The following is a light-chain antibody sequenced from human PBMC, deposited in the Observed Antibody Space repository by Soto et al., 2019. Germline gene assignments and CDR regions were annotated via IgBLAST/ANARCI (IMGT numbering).Light chain of an antibody. CDR1: QSITSY. Sequence: DIQMTQSPSSLSASVGDRVTITCRASQSITSYLTWYQQKPGKAPQLLIYAASSLQSGVPSRFSGSGSGTDFTLTISSLLPEDFATYFCQQSHTTPWTFGQGTKVEV. CDR2: AAS. J-gene: IGKJ1*01. V-gene: IGKV1-39*01. CDR3: QQSHTTPWT.